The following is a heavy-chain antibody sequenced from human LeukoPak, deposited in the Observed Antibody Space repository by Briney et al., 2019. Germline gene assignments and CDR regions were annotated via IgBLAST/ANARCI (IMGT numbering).Heavy chain of an antibody. V-gene: IGHV3-23*01. CDR1: GFTFSSYA. J-gene: IGHJ4*02. Sequence: PGGALRLSCAASGFTFSSYAMSWVHQAPGKGREWVSAISGSGGSTYYADSVKGRFTISRDNSKNTLYLQMNSLRAEDTAVYYCAKMWIAVAVGYWGQGTLVTVSS. CDR3: AKMWIAVAVGY. D-gene: IGHD6-19*01. CDR2: ISGSGGST.